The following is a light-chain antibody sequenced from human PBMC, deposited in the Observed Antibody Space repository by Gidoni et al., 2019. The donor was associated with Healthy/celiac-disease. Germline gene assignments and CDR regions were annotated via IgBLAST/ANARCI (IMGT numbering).Light chain of an antibody. J-gene: IGLJ2*01. CDR2: DFS. V-gene: IGLV2-11*01. CDR1: SSDAGGYNY. CDR3: CSYSVSYSLV. Sequence: QSALTPPRSVYGSHGPSVTISCTGTSSDAGGYNYVSWYQQLPCQAPEHMLYDFSKRPSGGPDRFPGSKSCITSSLTISGLQAEDESDYYCCSYSVSYSLVFCGVTKLTVL.